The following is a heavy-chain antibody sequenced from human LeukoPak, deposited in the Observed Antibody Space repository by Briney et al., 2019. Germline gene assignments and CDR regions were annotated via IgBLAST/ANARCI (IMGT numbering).Heavy chain of an antibody. J-gene: IGHJ4*02. CDR1: GFLVSTNY. CDR3: GGGQTSGNPDPFDS. CDR2: MYSGGAI. Sequence: GGSLRLSCAASGFLVSTNYMSWVRQAPGKGLEWVSVMYSGGAIHYADSVKGRFTISRDNSKNTLYLQMNSLRAEDTAMYFWGGGQTSGNPDPFDSWGQGTLVIASS. V-gene: IGHV3-53*01. D-gene: IGHD4-23*01.